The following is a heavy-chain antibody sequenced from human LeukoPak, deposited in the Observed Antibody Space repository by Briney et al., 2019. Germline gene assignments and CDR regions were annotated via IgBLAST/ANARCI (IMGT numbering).Heavy chain of an antibody. V-gene: IGHV4-59*11. J-gene: IGHJ4*02. CDR3: ARFSSGCTTASCYLDY. D-gene: IGHD2/OR15-2a*01. CDR2: IHSTGNT. CDR1: GGSITDHY. Sequence: SETLSLTCTVSGGSITDHYWSWIRQPSGKGLELTGHIHSTGNTFYKPSLKSRVTISLDTSRNQFSLRLSSVTAADTAVYYCARFSSGCTTASCYLDYWGQGTLVTVSS.